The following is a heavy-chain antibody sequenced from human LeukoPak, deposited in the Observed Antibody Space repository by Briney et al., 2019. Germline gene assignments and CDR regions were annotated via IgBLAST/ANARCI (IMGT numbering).Heavy chain of an antibody. V-gene: IGHV3-7*03. D-gene: IGHD3-9*01. J-gene: IGHJ6*03. Sequence: GSLRLSCAASGFTFSSYWMSWVRQAPGKGLEWVANIKQDGSEKYYVDSVKGRFTISRDNAENSLYLQMNSLRAEDTAVYYCARDSNTYYDILTGYYRRGYYYMDVWGKGTTVTISS. CDR3: ARDSNTYYDILTGYYRRGYYYMDV. CDR1: GFTFSSYW. CDR2: IKQDGSEK.